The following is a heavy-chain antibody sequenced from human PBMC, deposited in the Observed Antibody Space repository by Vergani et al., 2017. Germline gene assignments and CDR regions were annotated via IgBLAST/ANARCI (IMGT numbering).Heavy chain of an antibody. D-gene: IGHD3-16*01. V-gene: IGHV3-9*01. Sequence: VEAGGGLVQPGGYLRLSCTASGFTFQAFAFHWVRQVSGRGLEWVSGMDRNYGVKNGNSFEGRVSISRDNAKKAVFLQMNNLRHEDTALYFCVKDNDYDADGPFDLWGRGTLVTVSS. CDR3: VKDNDYDADGPFDL. CDR1: GFTFQAFA. CDR2: MDRNYGVK. J-gene: IGHJ2*01.